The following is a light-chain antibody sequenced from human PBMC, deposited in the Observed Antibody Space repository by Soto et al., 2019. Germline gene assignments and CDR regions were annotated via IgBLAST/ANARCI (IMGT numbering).Light chain of an antibody. CDR3: SSYTSSSTLV. V-gene: IGLV2-14*01. CDR2: DVS. J-gene: IGLJ2*01. CDR1: SSDVGGYNY. Sequence: QSALTQPASVSGSPGQSITISCAGTSSDVGGYNYVSWYQQHPGKAPKLMIYDVSNRPSGVSYRFSGSKSGNTASLTISGLQADDEADYYCSSYTSSSTLVFGGGTKLTV.